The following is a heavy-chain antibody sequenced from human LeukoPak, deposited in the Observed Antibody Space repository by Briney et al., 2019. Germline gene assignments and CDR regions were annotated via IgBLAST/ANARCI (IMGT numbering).Heavy chain of an antibody. CDR1: GGSISSGDYY. D-gene: IGHD3-3*01. CDR3: ARTDYDFWTLGGAFDI. J-gene: IGHJ3*02. V-gene: IGHV4-61*08. CDR2: IYYSGST. Sequence: KPSETLSLTCTVSGGSISSGDYYWSWIRQPPGKGLEWIGYIYYSGSTNYNPSLKSRVTISVDTSKNQFSLKLSSVTAADTAVYYCARTDYDFWTLGGAFDIWGQGTMVTVSS.